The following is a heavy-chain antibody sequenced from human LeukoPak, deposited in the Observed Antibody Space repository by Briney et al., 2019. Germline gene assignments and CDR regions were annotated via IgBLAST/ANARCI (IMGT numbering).Heavy chain of an antibody. V-gene: IGHV3-7*01. J-gene: IGHJ4*02. CDR3: AKDPYTVVVVTEFDY. CDR2: IKQDGSEK. Sequence: GGSLRLSCATSGFTFRGYWMSWVRQAPGKGLEWVANIKQDGSEKYYVDSVKGRFAISRDNAKNSLYLQMNSLRVEDTAVYYCAKDPYTVVVVTEFDYWGQGTLVTVSS. CDR1: GFTFRGYW. D-gene: IGHD3-22*01.